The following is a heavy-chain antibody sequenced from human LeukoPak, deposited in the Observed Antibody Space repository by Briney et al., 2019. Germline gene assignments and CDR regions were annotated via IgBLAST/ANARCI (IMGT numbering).Heavy chain of an antibody. CDR2: INSDGSST. CDR1: GFTFSSYW. Sequence: GGSLRLSCAASGFTFSSYWMHWVRQAPGKGLVWVSRINSDGSSTSYADSVKGRFTISRDNAKNTLYLQMNSLRAEDTAAYYCARVRYSSGWYYFDYWGQGTLVTVSS. V-gene: IGHV3-74*01. CDR3: ARVRYSSGWYYFDY. J-gene: IGHJ4*02. D-gene: IGHD6-19*01.